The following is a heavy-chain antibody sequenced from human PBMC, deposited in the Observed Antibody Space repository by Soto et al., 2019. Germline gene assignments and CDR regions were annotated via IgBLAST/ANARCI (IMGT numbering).Heavy chain of an antibody. CDR1: GYTFTSYG. J-gene: IGHJ2*01. V-gene: IGHV1-18*01. D-gene: IGHD3-3*01. Sequence: ASVKVSCKASGYTFTSYGISWVRQAPGQGLEWMGWISAYNGNTNYAQKLQGRVTMTTDKSTSTAYMDLRSLRSDDTAVYYCSRDLITIFGVGRAWWYFDLWGRGTLVTVSS. CDR3: SRDLITIFGVGRAWWYFDL. CDR2: ISAYNGNT.